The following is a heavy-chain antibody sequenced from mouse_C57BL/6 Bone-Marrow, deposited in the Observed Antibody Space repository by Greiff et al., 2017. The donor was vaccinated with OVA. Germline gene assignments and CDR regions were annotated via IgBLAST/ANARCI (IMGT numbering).Heavy chain of an antibody. CDR1: GYTFTDYY. CDR3: ARKRDHGTYVDYFDY. CDR2: INPYNGGT. J-gene: IGHJ2*01. D-gene: IGHD2-1*01. V-gene: IGHV1-19*01. Sequence: VHVKQSGPVLVKPGASVKMSCKASGYTFTDYYMNWVKQSHGKSLEWIGVINPYNGGTSYNQKFKGKATLTVDKSSSTAYMELNSLTSEDSAVYYCARKRDHGTYVDYFDYWGQGTTLTVSS.